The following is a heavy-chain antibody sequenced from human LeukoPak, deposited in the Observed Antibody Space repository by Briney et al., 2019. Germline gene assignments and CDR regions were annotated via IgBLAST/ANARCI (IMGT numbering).Heavy chain of an antibody. Sequence: PSETLSLTCAVYGGSFSGCYWSWIRQPPGKGLEWIGEINHSGSTNYNPSLKSRVTISVDTSKNQFSLKLSSVTAADTAVYYCARYHRRLRYFDWFRGQGTLVTVSS. CDR1: GGSFSGCY. CDR3: ARYHRRLRYFDWF. D-gene: IGHD3-9*01. V-gene: IGHV4-34*01. J-gene: IGHJ4*02. CDR2: INHSGST.